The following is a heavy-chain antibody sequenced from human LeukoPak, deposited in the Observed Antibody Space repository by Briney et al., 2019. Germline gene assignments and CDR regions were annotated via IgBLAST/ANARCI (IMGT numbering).Heavy chain of an antibody. CDR2: INPNSGGT. V-gene: IGHV1-2*02. J-gene: IGHJ3*02. D-gene: IGHD5-24*01. Sequence: ASVKVSCKASGYTFTGYYMHWVRQAPGQGLEWMGWINPNSGGTNYAQKFQGRVTMTRDTSISTAYMELSRLRSEDTAVYYCARVGQEMAGDAFDIWGQGTMVTVPS. CDR3: ARVGQEMAGDAFDI. CDR1: GYTFTGYY.